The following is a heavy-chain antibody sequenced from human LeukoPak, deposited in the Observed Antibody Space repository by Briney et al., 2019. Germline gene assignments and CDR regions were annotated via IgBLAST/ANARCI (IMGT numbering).Heavy chain of an antibody. CDR2: VSSSSSTI. CDR3: ARGSRQRRDGLTGIFDN. D-gene: IGHD5-24*01. Sequence: GGSLRLSCAASGFIFSSCDMNWVRQAPGKGLEWVSYVSSSSSTIHYADSVKGRFTISRDNAKNSLYLQMSILRAEDTAVYYCARGSRQRRDGLTGIFDNWGQGTLVTVSS. J-gene: IGHJ4*02. V-gene: IGHV3-48*03. CDR1: GFIFSSCD.